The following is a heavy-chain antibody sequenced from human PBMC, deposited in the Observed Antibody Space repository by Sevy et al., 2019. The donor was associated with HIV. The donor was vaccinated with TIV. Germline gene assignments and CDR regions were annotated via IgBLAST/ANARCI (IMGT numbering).Heavy chain of an antibody. CDR2: IRNKANTYST. Sequence: GGSLRLSCAASGFTFSDHYMDWIRQAPGKGLEWIGRIRNKANTYSTEYGASVKGRFTISRDDSKNSLYLQMNSLKTEDTAVYYCARVKTNKLGDDQDDYWGQGTLVTVSS. V-gene: IGHV3-72*01. CDR3: ARVKTNKLGDDQDDY. J-gene: IGHJ4*02. D-gene: IGHD2-8*01. CDR1: GFTFSDHY.